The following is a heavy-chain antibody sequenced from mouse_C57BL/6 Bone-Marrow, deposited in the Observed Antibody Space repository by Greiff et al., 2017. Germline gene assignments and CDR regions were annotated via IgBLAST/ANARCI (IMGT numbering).Heavy chain of an antibody. V-gene: IGHV1-15*01. CDR2: IDPETGGT. CDR1: GYTFTDYE. J-gene: IGHJ1*03. Sequence: QVQLQQSGAELVRPGASVTLSCKASGYTFTDYEMHWVKQTPVHGLEWIGAIDPETGGTAYNQKFKGKAILTADKSSSTAYMELRSLTSEDSAVYYCTRRDYDYGGRGWYFDVWGTGTTVTVSS. CDR3: TRRDYDYGGRGWYFDV. D-gene: IGHD2-4*01.